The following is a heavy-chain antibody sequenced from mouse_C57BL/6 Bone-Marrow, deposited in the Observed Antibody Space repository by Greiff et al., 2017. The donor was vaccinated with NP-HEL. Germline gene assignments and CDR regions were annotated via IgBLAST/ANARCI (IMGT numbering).Heavy chain of an antibody. J-gene: IGHJ2*01. CDR2: IDPEDGDT. CDR3: TLNDNDDPFDD. Sequence: VQLKESGAELVRPGASVKLSCTASGFNIKDYYLHWVKQRPEQGLEWIGRIDPEDGDTESAPKFQGKATMTADTSSNTAYLQLSSLTSEYTAVYYCTLNDNDDPFDDWGQGTTLTVSS. D-gene: IGHD2-4*01. CDR1: GFNIKDYY. V-gene: IGHV14-1*01.